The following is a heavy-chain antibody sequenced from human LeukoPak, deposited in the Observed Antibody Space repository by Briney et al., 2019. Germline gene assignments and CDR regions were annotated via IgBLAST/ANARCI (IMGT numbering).Heavy chain of an antibody. CDR3: ARVRSTVTTGIYYYYGMDV. CDR2: IKQDGSEK. D-gene: IGHD4-11*01. CDR1: GFTFSSYW. V-gene: IGHV3-7*01. Sequence: PEGSLRLSCAASGFTFSSYWMSWVRQAPGKGLEWVANIKQDGSEKYYVDSVKGRFTISRDNAKNSLYLQMNSLRAEDTAVCYCARVRSTVTTGIYYYYGMDVWGQGTTVTVSS. J-gene: IGHJ6*02.